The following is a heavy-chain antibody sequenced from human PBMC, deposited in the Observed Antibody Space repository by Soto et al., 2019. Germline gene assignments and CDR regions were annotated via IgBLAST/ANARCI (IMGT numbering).Heavy chain of an antibody. CDR1: GFTFSNYA. D-gene: IGHD2-8*01. Sequence: GGSLRLSCAAAGFTFSNYAMSWVRQAPGKELEWVSSISSSGGSTDYADSVKGRFTISRDNSQNTLNLQMNSLRAEDTAIYFCAKNQHAMAHDYWGPGTLVTVSS. CDR2: ISSSGGST. CDR3: AKNQHAMAHDY. J-gene: IGHJ4*02. V-gene: IGHV3-23*01.